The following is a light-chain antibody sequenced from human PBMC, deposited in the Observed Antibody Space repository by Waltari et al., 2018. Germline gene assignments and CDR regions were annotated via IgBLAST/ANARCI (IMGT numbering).Light chain of an antibody. Sequence: DVVMTQTPLSLSVTPGQPASISCTSTQSLLYSDGKTYLYWYLQKPGQPPQHLIYEVSSRFSGVPDRFSGSGSGTDFTLKISRVEAEDIGVYYCMQGRRFPITFGQGTRLEIK. J-gene: IGKJ5*01. CDR3: MQGRRFPIT. CDR1: QSLLYSDGKTY. CDR2: EVS. V-gene: IGKV2-29*02.